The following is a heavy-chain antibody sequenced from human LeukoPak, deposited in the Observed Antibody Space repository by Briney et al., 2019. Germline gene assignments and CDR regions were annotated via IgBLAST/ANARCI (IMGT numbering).Heavy chain of an antibody. CDR3: AREYLDIVVVGRAFDI. Sequence: PGGSLRLSCAASGFTFSSYWMSWVRQAPGKGLEWVANIKQDGSEKYYVDSVKGRFTISRDNAKNSLYLQMNSLRAEDTAVYYCAREYLDIVVVGRAFDIWGQGTMVTVSS. J-gene: IGHJ3*02. CDR2: IKQDGSEK. D-gene: IGHD2-2*03. V-gene: IGHV3-7*01. CDR1: GFTFSSYW.